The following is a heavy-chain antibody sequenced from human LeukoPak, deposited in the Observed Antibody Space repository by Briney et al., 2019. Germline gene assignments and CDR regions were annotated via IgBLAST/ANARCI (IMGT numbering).Heavy chain of an antibody. D-gene: IGHD2-8*01. CDR2: MNPNSGGS. V-gene: IGHV1-2*02. Sequence: ASVKVSCKASGYTFAGYYMHWVRQAPGQGLEWMGWMNPNSGGSNYAQKFQGRVTMTRDTSISTAYMELTRLRSDDTAVYYCARGGLRVMVYRLYYMDVWGKGTTVTVSS. J-gene: IGHJ6*03. CDR1: GYTFAGYY. CDR3: ARGGLRVMVYRLYYMDV.